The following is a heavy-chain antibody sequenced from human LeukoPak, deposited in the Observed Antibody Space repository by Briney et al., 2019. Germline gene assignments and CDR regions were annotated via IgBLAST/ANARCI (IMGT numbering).Heavy chain of an antibody. CDR2: VNHSGST. J-gene: IGHJ6*03. V-gene: IGHV4-34*01. CDR1: GGSFSGYY. CDR3: ARHSYYDSSGSYYYYYVDV. D-gene: IGHD3-22*01. Sequence: KPSETLSLTCAVYGGSFSGYYWSWIRQPPGKGLEWIGEVNHSGSTNYNPSLKSRVTISVDTSKNQFSLKLSSVTAADTAVYYCARHSYYDSSGSYYYYYVDVWGKGTTVTISS.